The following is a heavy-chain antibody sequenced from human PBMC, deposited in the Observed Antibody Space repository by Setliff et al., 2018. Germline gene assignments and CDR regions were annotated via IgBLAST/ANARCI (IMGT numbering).Heavy chain of an antibody. D-gene: IGHD2-15*01. CDR2: IYHDGRA. Sequence: PSETLSLTCAVYGGSFSGYYWSWIRQPPGGGPEWIGIIYHDGRAYYSTSLKSRVNLSLDMSKTQFSLHLNSVTAADTAVYYCMRQVGGGLWYFDYWGQGILVTV. CDR1: GGSFSGYY. CDR3: MRQVGGGLWYFDY. V-gene: IGHV4-34*01. J-gene: IGHJ4*02.